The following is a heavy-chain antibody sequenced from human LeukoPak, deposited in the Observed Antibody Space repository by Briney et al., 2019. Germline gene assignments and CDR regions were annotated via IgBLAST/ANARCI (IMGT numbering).Heavy chain of an antibody. CDR3: ATSKGLLLSLDY. V-gene: IGHV1-24*01. CDR1: GYTLTELS. Sequence: ASVKVSCKVSGYTLTELSMHWVRQAPGKGLAWMGGFDPEDGETIYAQKFQGRVTMTEDTSTDTAYMELSSLRSEDTAVYYCATSKGLLLSLDYWGQGTLVTVSS. J-gene: IGHJ4*02. CDR2: FDPEDGET. D-gene: IGHD2-21*02.